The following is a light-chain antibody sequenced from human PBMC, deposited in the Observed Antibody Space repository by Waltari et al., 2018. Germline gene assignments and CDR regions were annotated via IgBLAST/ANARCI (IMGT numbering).Light chain of an antibody. Sequence: QSVLTQPPSASGTPGQRVSTSCLGSTPNIAIKTVDCYRQLPGPAPKLLIYSNNQRPAGVPDRFSGSKSGTSASLAISGLQSEDEADYYCAAWDDSLNGVVFGGGTKLTV. CDR3: AAWDDSLNGVV. J-gene: IGLJ2*01. CDR2: SNN. CDR1: TPNIAIKT. V-gene: IGLV1-44*01.